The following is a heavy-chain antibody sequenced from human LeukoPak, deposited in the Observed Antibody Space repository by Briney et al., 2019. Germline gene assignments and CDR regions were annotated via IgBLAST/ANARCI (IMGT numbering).Heavy chain of an antibody. J-gene: IGHJ6*02. CDR2: IYHSGST. CDR3: ARDDYGDSYYCYGMDV. CDR1: GGSISSSNW. D-gene: IGHD4-17*01. Sequence: SGTLSLTCAVSGGSISSSNWWSWVRQPPGKGLEWIGEIYHSGSTNYNPSLKSRVTISVDKSKNQFSLKLSSVTAADTAVYYCARDDYGDSYYCYGMDVWGQGTTVTVSS. V-gene: IGHV4-4*02.